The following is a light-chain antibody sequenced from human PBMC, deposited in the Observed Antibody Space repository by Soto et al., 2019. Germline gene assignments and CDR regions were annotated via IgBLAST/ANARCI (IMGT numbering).Light chain of an antibody. CDR3: QQCYSSPFT. J-gene: IGKJ3*01. V-gene: IGKV1-39*01. CDR2: AAS. CDR1: QTISSY. Sequence: DIQMTQSPSSLSASVGDRVTITCRASQTISSYLNWYQQKPGKAPKLLIYAASSLQSGVPSRFTGSGSGTDFTLTISSLQPEDFAAYYCQQCYSSPFTFGHGTKVDI.